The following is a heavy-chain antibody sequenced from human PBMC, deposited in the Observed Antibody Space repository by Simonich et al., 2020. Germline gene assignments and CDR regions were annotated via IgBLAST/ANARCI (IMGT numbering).Heavy chain of an antibody. D-gene: IGHD3-3*01. CDR2: ISSISSYT. J-gene: IGHJ4*02. CDR3: ARKRFLEWFFDY. CDR1: GFTFSSYS. Sequence: EVQLVESGGGLVKPGGSLRLSCAASGFTFSSYSMNWVRQAPGKVLEWVSSISSISSYTNYADSVKGRFTISRDNAKNSLYLQMNSLRAEDTAVYYCARKRFLEWFFDYWGQGTLVTVSS. V-gene: IGHV3-21*01.